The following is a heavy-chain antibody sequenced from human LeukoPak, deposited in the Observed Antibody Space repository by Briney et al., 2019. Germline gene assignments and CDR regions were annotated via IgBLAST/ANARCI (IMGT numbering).Heavy chain of an antibody. Sequence: SETLSLTCAVYDGSFSGYYWSWIRQPPGKGLEWIGEINHSGSTNYKPSLKSRVTISVDTSKNQFYLKLSSVTAADAAVYYCARRVLRLGFDPWGQGTLVTFYS. CDR2: INHSGST. CDR1: DGSFSGYY. D-gene: IGHD3-16*01. CDR3: ARRVLRLGFDP. J-gene: IGHJ5*02. V-gene: IGHV4-34*01.